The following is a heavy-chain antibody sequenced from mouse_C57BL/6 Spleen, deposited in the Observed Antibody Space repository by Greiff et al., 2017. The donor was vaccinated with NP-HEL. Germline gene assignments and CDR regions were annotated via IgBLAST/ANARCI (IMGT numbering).Heavy chain of an antibody. Sequence: EVKLQESGPGLVKPSQSLSLTCSVTGYSITSGYYWNWIRQFPGNKLEWMGYISYDGSNNYNPSLKNRISITRDNSKNQFFLKLNSVTTEDTATYYCARDPVLSYGYFDVWGTGTTVTVSS. V-gene: IGHV3-6*01. CDR2: ISYDGSN. J-gene: IGHJ1*03. CDR1: GYSITSGYY. CDR3: ARDPVLSYGYFDV.